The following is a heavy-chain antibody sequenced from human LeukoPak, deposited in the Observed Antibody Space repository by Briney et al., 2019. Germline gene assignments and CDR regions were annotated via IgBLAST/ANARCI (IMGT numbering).Heavy chain of an antibody. CDR1: GFTFSSYA. Sequence: PGGSLRLSCAASGFTFSSYAMSWVRQAPGKGLEWVSAISGSGGSTYYADSVKGRFTISRDNSKNTLYLQMDSLRAEDTAVYYCAKADSSGYYYVGSYDYWGQGTLVTVSS. CDR3: AKADSSGYYYVGSYDY. D-gene: IGHD3-22*01. J-gene: IGHJ4*02. V-gene: IGHV3-23*01. CDR2: ISGSGGST.